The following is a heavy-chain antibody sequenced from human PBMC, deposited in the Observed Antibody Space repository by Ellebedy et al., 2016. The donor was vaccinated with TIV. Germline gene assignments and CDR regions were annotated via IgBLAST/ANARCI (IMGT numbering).Heavy chain of an antibody. CDR3: ARGGTGTRGLGY. D-gene: IGHD1-7*01. CDR1: GFTFSSYN. Sequence: GESLKISCAASGFTFSSYNMNWVRQAPGKGLEWVSSISSSRSYIYYADSVKGRFTISRDNAKNSLYLQMNSLRAEDTAVYYCARGGTGTRGLGYWGQGTLVTVSS. V-gene: IGHV3-21*01. CDR2: ISSSRSYI. J-gene: IGHJ4*02.